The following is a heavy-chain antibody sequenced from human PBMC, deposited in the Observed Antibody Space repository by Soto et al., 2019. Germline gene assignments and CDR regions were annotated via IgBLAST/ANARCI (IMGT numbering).Heavy chain of an antibody. CDR2: ISTSGSTV. CDR3: VRYCSTTLCNGVATRTFDY. CDR1: RFTFSTYE. J-gene: IGHJ4*02. Sequence: GGSLRLSCXASRFTFSTYEMNWVRQAPGKGLEWVSYISTSGSTVYYADSVKGRFTISRDNTRNSLYLQMNSLRDEDTALYYCVRYCSTTLCNGVATRTFDYWGQGTLVTVSS. V-gene: IGHV3-48*03. D-gene: IGHD2-2*01.